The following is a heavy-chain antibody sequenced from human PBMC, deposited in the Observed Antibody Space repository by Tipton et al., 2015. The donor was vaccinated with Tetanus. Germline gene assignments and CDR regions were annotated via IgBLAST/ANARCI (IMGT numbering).Heavy chain of an antibody. Sequence: GLVKPSETLSLTCAVYGGSFSGYYWSWIRQPPGKGLEWIGEINHSGSTNYNPSLKSRVTISVDTSKNQFSLKLSSVTAADTAVYYCARRMATYDYWGQGTLVTVSS. CDR1: GGSFSGYY. V-gene: IGHV4-34*01. CDR2: INHSGST. J-gene: IGHJ4*02. CDR3: ARRMATYDY. D-gene: IGHD5-24*01.